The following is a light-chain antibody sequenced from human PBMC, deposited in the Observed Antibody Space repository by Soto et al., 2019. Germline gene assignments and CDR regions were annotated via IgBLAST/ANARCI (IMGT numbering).Light chain of an antibody. CDR2: DAS. V-gene: IGKV3-20*01. Sequence: IVLTQSPGTLSLSPGERATLSCRASQSVTSNYLAWYQQKPGQAPRLLIYDASARLTGIPDRFSGSGSATDFTLTISRLEPEDFAVYYCQQFGTSRGYTFGQGTKLEIK. CDR3: QQFGTSRGYT. CDR1: QSVTSNY. J-gene: IGKJ2*01.